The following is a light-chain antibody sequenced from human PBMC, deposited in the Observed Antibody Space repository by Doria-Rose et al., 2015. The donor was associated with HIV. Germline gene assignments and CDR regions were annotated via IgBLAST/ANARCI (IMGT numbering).Light chain of an antibody. CDR1: SNAVGIYNL. Sequence: SASGSPGQSITISCTLTSNAVGIYNLVSWYQQHPGKAPKLMIYEVNKRPSGVSYRFSGSKSGNTASLTISGLQAEDEADYYCCSYAGTPLVFGSGTKVTVL. J-gene: IGLJ1*01. CDR2: EVN. V-gene: IGLV2-23*02. CDR3: CSYAGTPLV.